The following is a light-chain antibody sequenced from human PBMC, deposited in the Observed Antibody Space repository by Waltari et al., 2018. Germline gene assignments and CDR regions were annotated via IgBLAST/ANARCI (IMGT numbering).Light chain of an antibody. J-gene: IGKJ1*01. V-gene: IGKV4-1*01. Sequence: DIVMTQSPDSLPASLGERVTMNCKSSQSVLSSSNNRNFLAWFQQKAGQPPRLLFYWASTRESGVPDRLSGSGSGTDFNLTITTLLAEDVAVYYCHQYYNTPWTFGQGTRVEIK. CDR1: QSVLSSSNNRNF. CDR3: HQYYNTPWT. CDR2: WAS.